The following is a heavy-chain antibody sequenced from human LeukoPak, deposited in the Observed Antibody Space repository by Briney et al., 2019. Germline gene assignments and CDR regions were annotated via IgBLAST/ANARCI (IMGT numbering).Heavy chain of an antibody. V-gene: IGHV4-59*01. J-gene: IGHJ4*02. CDR3: AREIPASGYQLPLFDY. CDR1: GGSISSYY. CDR2: IYYSGST. Sequence: SETLSLTCTVSGGSISSYYWSWIRQPPGKGLEWIGYIYYSGSTNYNPSLKSRVTISVDTSKNQFSLKLSSVTAADTAVYYCAREIPASGYQLPLFDYWGQGTLVTVSS. D-gene: IGHD2-2*01.